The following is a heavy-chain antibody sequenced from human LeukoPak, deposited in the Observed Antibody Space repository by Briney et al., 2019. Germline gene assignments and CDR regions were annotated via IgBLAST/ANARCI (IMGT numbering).Heavy chain of an antibody. CDR1: GFTFSDYY. Sequence: WGSLRLSCAASGFTFSDYYMSWIRQAPGKGLEWVSYISSSGSTIYYADSVKGRFTISRDNAKNSLYLQMNSLRAEDTAVYYCASVSYYDFWSGYYTRGFYFDYWGQGTLVTVSS. D-gene: IGHD3-3*01. CDR2: ISSSGSTI. V-gene: IGHV3-11*01. J-gene: IGHJ4*02. CDR3: ASVSYYDFWSGYYTRGFYFDY.